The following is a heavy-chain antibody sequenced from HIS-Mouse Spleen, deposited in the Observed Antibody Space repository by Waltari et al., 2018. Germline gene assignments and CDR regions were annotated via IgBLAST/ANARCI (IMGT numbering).Heavy chain of an antibody. Sequence: QVQLVQSGAEVKKPGASVKVSCKASGYTFTSYGISWVRQAPRQGLEWMGWISAYNGNTNYAQKLQGRVTMTTDTSTSTAYMELRSLRSDDTAVYYCARAGSGSYYVVGGYTSDAFDIWGQGTMVTVSS. CDR2: ISAYNGNT. J-gene: IGHJ3*02. CDR3: ARAGSGSYYVVGGYTSDAFDI. CDR1: GYTFTSYG. V-gene: IGHV1-18*01. D-gene: IGHD1-26*01.